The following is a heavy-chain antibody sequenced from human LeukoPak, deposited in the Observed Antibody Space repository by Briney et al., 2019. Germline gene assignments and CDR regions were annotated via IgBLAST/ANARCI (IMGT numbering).Heavy chain of an antibody. CDR2: IYYSGST. CDR1: GGSISSSSYY. D-gene: IGHD3-3*01. V-gene: IGHV4-39*07. Sequence: SETLSLTCTVSGGSISSSSYYWGWIRQPPGKGLEWIGSIYYSGSTYYNPSLKSRVTISVDTSKNQFSLKLSSVTAADTAVYYCAGGDRITVFGVVSLAAFDVWGQGTMVTVSS. CDR3: AGGDRITVFGVVSLAAFDV. J-gene: IGHJ3*01.